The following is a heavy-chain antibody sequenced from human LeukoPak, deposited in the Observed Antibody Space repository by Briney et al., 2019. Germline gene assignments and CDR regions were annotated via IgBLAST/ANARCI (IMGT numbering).Heavy chain of an antibody. V-gene: IGHV4-34*01. D-gene: IGHD1-7*01. Sequence: PSQTLSLTRAVSGGAFSNYYWSAVRQPPGKGLEWFGEINDSGRTNYNPSLMSRVTVSVDTSKNQFSLRLTSVTATDTAVYYCARRWNYGRNYYIDVWGNGATVSVSS. J-gene: IGHJ6*03. CDR2: INDSGRT. CDR1: GGAFSNYY. CDR3: ARRWNYGRNYYIDV.